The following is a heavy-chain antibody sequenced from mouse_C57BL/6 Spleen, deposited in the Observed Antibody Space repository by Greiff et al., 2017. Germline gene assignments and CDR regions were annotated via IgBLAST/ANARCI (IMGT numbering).Heavy chain of an antibody. Sequence: VQLQQSGAELARPGASVKLSCKASGYTFTSYGISWVKQRTGQGLEWIGEIYPRSGNTYYNEKFKGKATLTADKSSSTAYMELRSLTSEDSAVYFCARGGDYDFYWYFDVWGTGTTVTVSS. V-gene: IGHV1-81*01. J-gene: IGHJ1*03. CDR1: GYTFTSYG. D-gene: IGHD2-4*01. CDR3: ARGGDYDFYWYFDV. CDR2: IYPRSGNT.